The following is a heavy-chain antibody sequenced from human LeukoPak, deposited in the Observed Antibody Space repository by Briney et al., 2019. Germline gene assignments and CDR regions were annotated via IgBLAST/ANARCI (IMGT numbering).Heavy chain of an antibody. CDR2: IIPIFGTA. V-gene: IGHV1-69*13. CDR3: ARGRIAAAGTAPIFDY. D-gene: IGHD6-13*01. J-gene: IGHJ4*02. Sequence: ASVKVSCKASGGTFSSYAISWVRQAPGQGLEWMGGIIPIFGTANYAQKFQGRVTITADESTSTAYMEPSSLRSEDTAVYYCARGRIAAAGTAPIFDYWGQGTLVTVSS. CDR1: GGTFSSYA.